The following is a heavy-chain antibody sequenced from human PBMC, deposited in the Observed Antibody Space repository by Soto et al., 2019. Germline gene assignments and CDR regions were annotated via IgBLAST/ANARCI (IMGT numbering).Heavy chain of an antibody. CDR2: INPNSGGT. Sequence: QVQLVQSGAEVKKPGASVKVSCKASGFTFTGYYMHWVRQAPGQGLEWMGWINPNSGGTNYAQKFRGRVTMTRDTSNSTAYLELSRLRSDDTAMYYCARIIVGAPGVFDYWGQGTLVTVSS. V-gene: IGHV1-2*02. J-gene: IGHJ4*02. CDR3: ARIIVGAPGVFDY. D-gene: IGHD1-26*01. CDR1: GFTFTGYY.